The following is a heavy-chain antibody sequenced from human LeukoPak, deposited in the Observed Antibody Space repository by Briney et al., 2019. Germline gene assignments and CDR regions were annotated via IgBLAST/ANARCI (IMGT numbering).Heavy chain of an antibody. V-gene: IGHV5-51*01. CDR1: GYRLTNNW. CDR3: VRFGLTSSLDY. Sequence: GESLKISCKISGYRLTNNWIGWVRQVPGKGLEWMGLIYPGDSDTRYSPSFQGQVTFSVDASISTAYLQLSGLRASDTAIYYCVRFGLTSSLDYWGQGTLVVVSS. J-gene: IGHJ4*02. CDR2: IYPGDSDT. D-gene: IGHD6-13*01.